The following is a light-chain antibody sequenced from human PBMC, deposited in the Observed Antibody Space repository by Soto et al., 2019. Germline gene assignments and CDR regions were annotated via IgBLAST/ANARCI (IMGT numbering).Light chain of an antibody. CDR3: QAYDSGLSGVV. J-gene: IGLJ3*02. V-gene: IGLV1-40*01. Sequence: QSVLTQPPSVSGAPGQRVTISCTGTNSNIGSHYDVNWYRQLPGKAPDLLIYGGINRRSGVPDRFSGSKSGTSAFLAITGVQAEDEADYYCQAYDSGLSGVVFGGGTKLTVL. CDR2: GGI. CDR1: NSNIGSHYD.